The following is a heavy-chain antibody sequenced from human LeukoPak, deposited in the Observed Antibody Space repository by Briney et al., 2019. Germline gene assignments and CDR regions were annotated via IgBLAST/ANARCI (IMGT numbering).Heavy chain of an antibody. CDR1: GVTFSSYA. CDR3: VRDLQGREATAMGDY. CDR2: IIGSGGST. D-gene: IGHD5-18*01. J-gene: IGHJ4*02. V-gene: IGHV3-23*01. Sequence: GGALRLSCSASGVTFSSYAMSWVRQAPGGGLEWVSAIIGSGGSTYYTDSVKGRLTISRDNSRSTLYLQMNTLRVDDTAVYYCVRDLQGREATAMGDYWGQGARVVVSS.